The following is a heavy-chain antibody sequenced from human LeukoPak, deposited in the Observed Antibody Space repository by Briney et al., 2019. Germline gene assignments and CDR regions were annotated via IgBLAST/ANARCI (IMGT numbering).Heavy chain of an antibody. D-gene: IGHD5-24*01. J-gene: IGHJ4*02. Sequence: GGSLRLSCAVSGLTFRSYWMSWVRQAPGKGLEWVANINQDGSVKYFVDSVKGRFTISRDNAKNSLHLQMNTLRGEDTAVYYCARERDGRFFDYWGQGTLVTVSS. CDR1: GLTFRSYW. V-gene: IGHV3-7*01. CDR2: INQDGSVK. CDR3: ARERDGRFFDY.